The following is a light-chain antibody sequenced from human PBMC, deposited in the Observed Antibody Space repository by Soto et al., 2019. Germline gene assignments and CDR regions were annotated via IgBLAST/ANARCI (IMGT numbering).Light chain of an antibody. CDR3: HQYSTSPPWT. Sequence: EIVLTQSPGTLSLSPGERATLCCRASQTVSSSYLAWYQQKPGQTPRLLIYGASIRATGIPDRFSGSGSGTDFTLTISTLEPEDFAVYYCHQYSTSPPWTFGQGTKLEIK. V-gene: IGKV3-20*01. CDR1: QTVSSSY. CDR2: GAS. J-gene: IGKJ2*02.